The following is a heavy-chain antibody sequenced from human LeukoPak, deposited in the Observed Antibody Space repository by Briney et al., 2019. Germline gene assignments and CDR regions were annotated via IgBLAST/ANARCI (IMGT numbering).Heavy chain of an antibody. D-gene: IGHD3-3*01. J-gene: IGHJ4*02. V-gene: IGHV3-48*03. CDR1: GFTFSSYE. CDR2: ISSSGSTM. CDR3: ARGLRQWSLSYYFDY. Sequence: GGSLRLSCAASGFTFSSYEMNWVRQAPGKGLERVSYISSSGSTMHYADSVKGRFTISRDNAKNSLYLQMNSLRAEDTAVYYCARGLRQWSLSYYFDYWGQGTLVTVSS.